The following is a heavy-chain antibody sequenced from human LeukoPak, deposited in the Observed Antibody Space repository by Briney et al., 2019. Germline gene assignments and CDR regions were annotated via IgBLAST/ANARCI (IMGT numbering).Heavy chain of an antibody. CDR3: ARVRCGHSGSVCYNH. V-gene: IGHV4-34*01. Sequence: PSETLSLTCGVCGVSIKDYYWSWICQSPGRGLEWIGEISHTEGTRYNPSLESRVTMSVGTSENQLSLKLIFVTAADTAVYYCARVRCGHSGSVCYNHWGLGTLVTVSS. CDR1: GVSIKDYY. CDR2: ISHTEGT. J-gene: IGHJ4*02. D-gene: IGHD2-21*01.